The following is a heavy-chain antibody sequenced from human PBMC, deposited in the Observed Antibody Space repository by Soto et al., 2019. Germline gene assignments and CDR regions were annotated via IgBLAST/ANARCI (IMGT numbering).Heavy chain of an antibody. CDR1: GFTVSHNY. CDR3: VRAGHNNPWFGLFEY. V-gene: IGHV3-53*01. D-gene: IGHD3-16*01. Sequence: PGGSLRRSCAASGFTVSHNYMSWVRQAPGKGLEWVSIIYTGDNTYYADSVKGRFTISRDSSKNTLYLQMNSLRAEDTAVYYCVRAGHNNPWFGLFEYWRQRALVTVTS. CDR2: IYTGDNT. J-gene: IGHJ4*02.